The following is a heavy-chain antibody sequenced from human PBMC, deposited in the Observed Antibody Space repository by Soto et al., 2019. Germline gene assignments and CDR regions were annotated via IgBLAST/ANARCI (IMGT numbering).Heavy chain of an antibody. CDR1: GFAFSTYA. D-gene: IGHD6-13*01. J-gene: IGHJ6*02. CDR3: AKVTKRAAAGRYEYYKYGMDV. V-gene: IGHV3-23*01. Sequence: GGSLRLSCAASGFAFSTYAMTWVRQAPGKGLEWVSVISGSGGSSYYAASVKGRFTISRDNSKNTVYLQMNGLRAEDTALYFCAKVTKRAAAGRYEYYKYGMDVWGQGTTVTVSS. CDR2: ISGSGGSS.